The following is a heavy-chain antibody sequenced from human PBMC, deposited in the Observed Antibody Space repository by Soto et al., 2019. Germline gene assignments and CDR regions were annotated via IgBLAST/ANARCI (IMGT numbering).Heavy chain of an antibody. CDR2: ISDDGTNK. Sequence: QVQLVESGGGVVQPGRSLRLSCAASGFTFSSYAMHWVRQAPGKGLEWVAVISDDGTNKDYADSVKGRFTISRDKSKSTLDLQMDSLRPEDTAVYYCARDGSYSDVLTEHYFDVWGQGTLVSV. V-gene: IGHV3-30*04. D-gene: IGHD3-9*01. J-gene: IGHJ4*02. CDR3: ARDGSYSDVLTEHYFDV. CDR1: GFTFSSYA.